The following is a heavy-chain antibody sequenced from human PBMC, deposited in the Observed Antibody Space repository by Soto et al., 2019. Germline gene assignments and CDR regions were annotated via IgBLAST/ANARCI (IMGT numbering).Heavy chain of an antibody. Sequence: SETLSLTCTVSGGSISSYYWSWIRQPPGKGLEWIGYIYYSGSTNYNPSLKSRVTISVDTSKNQFSLKLSSVTAADTAVYYCARSGYYGGRAFDYWGQGTLVTVSS. J-gene: IGHJ4*02. D-gene: IGHD3-22*01. CDR1: GGSISSYY. CDR3: ARSGYYGGRAFDY. CDR2: IYYSGST. V-gene: IGHV4-59*01.